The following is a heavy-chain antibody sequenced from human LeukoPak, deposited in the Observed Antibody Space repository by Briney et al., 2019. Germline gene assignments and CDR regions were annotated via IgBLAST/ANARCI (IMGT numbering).Heavy chain of an antibody. V-gene: IGHV1-69*13. J-gene: IGHJ4*02. Sequence: ASVKVSCKASGGTFSSYAISWVRQAPGQGLEWMGGIIPILGTANYAQKFQGRVTITADESTSTAYMELSSLRSEDTAVYYCARGEMSSSWYFYWGQGTLVTVSS. CDR1: GGTFSSYA. CDR3: ARGEMSSSWYFY. CDR2: IIPILGTA. D-gene: IGHD6-13*01.